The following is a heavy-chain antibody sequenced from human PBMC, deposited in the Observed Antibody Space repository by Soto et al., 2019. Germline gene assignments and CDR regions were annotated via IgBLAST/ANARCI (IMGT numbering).Heavy chain of an antibody. D-gene: IGHD2-15*01. V-gene: IGHV1-58*01. J-gene: IGHJ6*02. Sequence: SVKVSCKTSGFTFRSSAVQWVRQARGQRLEWIGWLVVGTGNTNYAQKFQQRVTISSDRSTNTVSMELSSLTSEDTAVYYCATGAYCSGGSCTDYYYYYYGMDLWGQGTTVTVSS. CDR2: LVVGTGNT. CDR3: ATGAYCSGGSCTDYYYYYYGMDL. CDR1: GFTFRSSA.